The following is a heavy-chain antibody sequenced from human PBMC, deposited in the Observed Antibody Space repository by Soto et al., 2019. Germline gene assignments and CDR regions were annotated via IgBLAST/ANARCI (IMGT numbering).Heavy chain of an antibody. CDR2: INHSGST. CDR1: GGSFSGYY. CDR3: ARTLPINRYSSGWHAPSYYYYGMDV. D-gene: IGHD6-19*01. J-gene: IGHJ6*02. Sequence: QVQLQQWGAGLLKPSETLSLTCAVYGGSFSGYYWSWIRQPPGKGLEWTGEINHSGSTNYNPSLKSRVTISVDTSKNQFSLKLSSVTAADTAVYYCARTLPINRYSSGWHAPSYYYYGMDVWGQGTTVTVSS. V-gene: IGHV4-34*01.